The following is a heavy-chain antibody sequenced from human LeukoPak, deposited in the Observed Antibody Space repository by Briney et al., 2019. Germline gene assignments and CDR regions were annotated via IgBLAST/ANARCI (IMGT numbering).Heavy chain of an antibody. J-gene: IGHJ3*02. Sequence: SETLSLTCTVSGGSISSYYWGWIRQPPGKGLGWIGSIYYSGSTYYNPSLKSRVTISVDTSKNQFSLKLSSVTAADTAVYYCARAGGIAAAEDAFDIWGQGTMVTVSS. D-gene: IGHD6-13*01. CDR3: ARAGGIAAAEDAFDI. CDR1: GGSISSYY. V-gene: IGHV4-39*07. CDR2: IYYSGST.